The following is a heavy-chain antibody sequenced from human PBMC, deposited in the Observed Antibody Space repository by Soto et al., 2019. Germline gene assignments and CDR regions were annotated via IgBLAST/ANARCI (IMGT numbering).Heavy chain of an antibody. J-gene: IGHJ4*02. CDR3: ARGSSWYYFDY. CDR1: GFTFSSYW. Sequence: GGSLRLSCAASGFTFSSYWMHWVRQAPGKGLVWVSRINSDGSSTSYADSVKGRFTISRDNAKNTLYLQMNSLRAEDTAVYYCARGSSWYYFDYWGQGTLVIVSS. CDR2: INSDGSST. V-gene: IGHV3-74*01. D-gene: IGHD6-13*01.